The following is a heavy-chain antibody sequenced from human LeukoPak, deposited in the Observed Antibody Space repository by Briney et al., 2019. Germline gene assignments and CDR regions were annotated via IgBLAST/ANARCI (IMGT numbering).Heavy chain of an antibody. CDR2: IRYDGSNK. CDR3: ATSIVVVPAAPESDFDY. D-gene: IGHD2-2*01. V-gene: IGHV3-30*02. J-gene: IGHJ4*02. Sequence: PGGSLRLSCAASGFTFSSYGMHWVRQAPDKGLEWVAFIRYDGSNKYYADSVKGRFTISRDNSKNTLYLQMYSLRAEDTAVYYCATSIVVVPAAPESDFDYWGQGTLVTVSS. CDR1: GFTFSSYG.